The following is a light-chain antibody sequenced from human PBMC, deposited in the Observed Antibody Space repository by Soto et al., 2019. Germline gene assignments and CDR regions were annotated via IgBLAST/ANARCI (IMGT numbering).Light chain of an antibody. CDR2: EVS. V-gene: IGLV2-14*01. J-gene: IGLJ1*01. CDR3: TSYTSSSTLDV. Sequence: QSALTQPASVSGSPGQSITISCTGTSRDVGGYNYVSWYQQHPGKAPKLMIYEVSNRPLGVSNRFSGSKSGNTASLPISGLQAEDEADYYCTSYTSSSTLDVFGTGTKVTVL. CDR1: SRDVGGYNY.